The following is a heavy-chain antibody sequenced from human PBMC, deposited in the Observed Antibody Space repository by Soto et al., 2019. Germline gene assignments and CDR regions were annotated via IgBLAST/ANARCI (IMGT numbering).Heavy chain of an antibody. Sequence: GGSLRLSCAASGFTFSSYAMSWVRQAPGKGLEWVSAISGSGGSTYYADSVKGRFTISRDNSKNTLYLQMNSLRAEDTAVYYCAKSRGTGVGSYLNWFDPWGQGTLVTVSS. V-gene: IGHV3-23*01. J-gene: IGHJ5*02. CDR1: GFTFSSYA. CDR3: AKSRGTGVGSYLNWFDP. CDR2: ISGSGGST. D-gene: IGHD1-26*01.